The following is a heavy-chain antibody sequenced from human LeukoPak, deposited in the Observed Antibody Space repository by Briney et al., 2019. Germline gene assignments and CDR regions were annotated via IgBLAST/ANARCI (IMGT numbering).Heavy chain of an antibody. CDR3: ARDPRITIFGVVGGPDRADWFDP. CDR1: GYTFTSYD. D-gene: IGHD3-3*01. V-gene: IGHV1-69*10. CDR2: INPNSGGT. J-gene: IGHJ5*02. Sequence: GASVKVSCKASGYTFTSYDINWVRQAPGQGLEWMGWINPNSGGTNYAQKFQGRVTITADKSTSTAYMELSSLRSEDTAVYYCARDPRITIFGVVGGPDRADWFDPWGQGTLVTVSS.